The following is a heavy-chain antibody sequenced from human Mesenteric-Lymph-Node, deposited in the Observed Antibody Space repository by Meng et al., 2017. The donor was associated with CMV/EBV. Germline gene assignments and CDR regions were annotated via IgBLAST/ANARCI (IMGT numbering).Heavy chain of an antibody. V-gene: IGHV3-30*02. CDR1: GFTFSSYS. CDR3: AKDGGYKAIYPVYFNY. D-gene: IGHD2-2*02. CDR2: IRYDGTDK. J-gene: IGHJ4*02. Sequence: GESLKISCAASGFTFSSYSMNWVRQAPGKGLEWVAFIRYDGTDKYFPDSVKGRFTISRDISKNTLYLQMNSLRAEDSAVYFCAKDGGYKAIYPVYFNYWGLGTLVTVSS.